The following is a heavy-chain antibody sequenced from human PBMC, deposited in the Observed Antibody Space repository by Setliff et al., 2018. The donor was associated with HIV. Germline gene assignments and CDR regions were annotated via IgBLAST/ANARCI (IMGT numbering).Heavy chain of an antibody. Sequence: ASVKVSCKTSGYSFTNYGYGISWVRQAPGQGLEWMGWISAYYRNPGYSQKFQGRVTMTRDTSTNTVYMDLSGLRSDDTAVYYCARDRTAGYNYDYGYWGQGTLVTVSS. J-gene: IGHJ4*02. CDR3: ARDRTAGYNYDYGY. D-gene: IGHD3-16*01. CDR1: GYSFTNYGYG. V-gene: IGHV1-18*01. CDR2: ISAYYRNP.